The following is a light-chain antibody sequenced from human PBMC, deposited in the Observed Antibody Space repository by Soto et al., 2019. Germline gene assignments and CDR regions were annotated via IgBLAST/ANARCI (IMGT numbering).Light chain of an antibody. CDR3: QTWGTGIQV. CDR1: SGHSSYA. CDR2: LNSDGSH. V-gene: IGLV4-69*01. J-gene: IGLJ1*01. Sequence: QPVLTQSPSASASLGASVKLTCTLSSGHSSYAIAWHQQQPEKGPRYLMKLNSDGSHSKGDWSPDRFSGSSSGAERYLTISSLQSEDEADYYCQTWGTGIQVFGTGTKLTVL.